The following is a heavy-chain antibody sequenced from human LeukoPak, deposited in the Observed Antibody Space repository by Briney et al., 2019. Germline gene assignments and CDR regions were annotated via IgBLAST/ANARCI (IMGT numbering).Heavy chain of an antibody. D-gene: IGHD1-26*01. J-gene: IGHJ4*02. Sequence: PGGSLRLSCAASGFTFSSYSMNWVRQAPGKGLEWVSCITSSNNIYYADSVKGRFTISRDNAKNSLYLQMNSLRDEDTAVYYCASSGSYRFDYWGQGTLVTVSS. CDR3: ASSGSYRFDY. V-gene: IGHV3-21*01. CDR1: GFTFSSYS. CDR2: ITSSNNI.